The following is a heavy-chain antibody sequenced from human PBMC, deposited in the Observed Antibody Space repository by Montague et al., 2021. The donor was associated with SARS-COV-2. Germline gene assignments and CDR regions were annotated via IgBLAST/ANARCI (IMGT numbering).Heavy chain of an antibody. Sequence: SETLSLTCTVSGGSMSDHYWSWIRQPPGKGLEWLAYIYYSGGINSNASPKSRVSMSVDTSKNQFSLKLTSVTAAATAVYYCARAGSVRRAVNWFDTWGQGTLVTVSS. V-gene: IGHV4-59*11. D-gene: IGHD3-10*01. CDR1: GGSMSDHY. CDR2: IYYSGGI. CDR3: ARAGSVRRAVNWFDT. J-gene: IGHJ5*02.